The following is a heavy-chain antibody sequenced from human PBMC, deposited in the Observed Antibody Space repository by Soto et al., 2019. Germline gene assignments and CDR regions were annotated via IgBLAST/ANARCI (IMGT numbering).Heavy chain of an antibody. Sequence: SVKVSCKSSGGTFSSYGINWLRQAPGQGLEWMGGSTPIFGTANYAKKFQGRVTITADESTSTAYMELSTLRSEDTAVYFCAKLGSVGWFDPWGQGTRVTV. CDR2: STPIFGTA. D-gene: IGHD7-27*01. V-gene: IGHV1-69*13. CDR1: GGTFSSYG. J-gene: IGHJ5*02. CDR3: AKLGSVGWFDP.